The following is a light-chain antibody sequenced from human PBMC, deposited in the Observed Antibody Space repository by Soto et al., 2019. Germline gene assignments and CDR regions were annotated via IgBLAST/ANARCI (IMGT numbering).Light chain of an antibody. V-gene: IGKV1-33*01. CDR2: DAS. CDR1: QYISNY. J-gene: IGKJ5*01. CDR3: QQYDNLPIT. Sequence: DIQMTQSPSSLSASVGDRVTITCQASQYISNYLNWYQQKPGKAPKLLIYDASNLETGVPSRFSGSGSGTDFTFTISSLQPEDIATYYCQQYDNLPITFGQGTLLEI.